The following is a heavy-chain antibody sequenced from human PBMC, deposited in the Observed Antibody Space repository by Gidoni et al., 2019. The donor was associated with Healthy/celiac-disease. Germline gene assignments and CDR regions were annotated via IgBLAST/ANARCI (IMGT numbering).Heavy chain of an antibody. CDR3: ARGMVYGDTPSYYYGMDV. D-gene: IGHD4-17*01. V-gene: IGHV3-21*01. J-gene: IGHJ6*02. CDR2: ISSSSSYI. CDR1: GFPFGSYS. Sequence: EVQLVESGGGLVKPGGSLRLSCAASGFPFGSYSMNCVRQAPGKGLEWVSSISSSSSYIYYADSVKGRFTISRDNAKNSLYLQMNSLRAEDTAVYYCARGMVYGDTPSYYYGMDVWGQGTTVTVSS.